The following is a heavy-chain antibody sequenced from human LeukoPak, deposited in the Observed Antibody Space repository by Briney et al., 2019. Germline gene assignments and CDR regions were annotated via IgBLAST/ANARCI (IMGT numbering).Heavy chain of an antibody. V-gene: IGHV4-39*01. CDR3: ARTRSGGSWFDP. CDR1: GGSISSSSYY. D-gene: IGHD3-10*01. J-gene: IGHJ5*02. CDR2: IYYSGST. Sequence: SETLSLTCTVSGGSISSSSYYWGWIRQPPGKGLEWIGSIYYSGSTYYNPSLKSRVTISVDTSKNQFSLKLSSVTAADTAVYYCARTRSGGSWFDPWGQGTLVTVSS.